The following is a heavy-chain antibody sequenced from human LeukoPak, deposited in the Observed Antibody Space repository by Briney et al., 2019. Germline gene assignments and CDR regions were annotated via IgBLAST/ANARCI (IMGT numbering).Heavy chain of an antibody. CDR2: INPNSGGT. Sequence: ASVKVSCKASGYTFTGYYMHWVRQAPGQGLEWMGWINPNSGGTNYAQKFQGRVTMTRDTSISTAYMELSRLRSDDTAVYYCAVVVVVAAMGTGAFDIWGQGTMVTASS. V-gene: IGHV1-2*02. J-gene: IGHJ3*02. CDR3: AVVVVVAAMGTGAFDI. D-gene: IGHD2-15*01. CDR1: GYTFTGYY.